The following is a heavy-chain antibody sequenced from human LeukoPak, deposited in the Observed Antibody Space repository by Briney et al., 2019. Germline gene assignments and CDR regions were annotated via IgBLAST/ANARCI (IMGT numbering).Heavy chain of an antibody. CDR1: GGSISNNY. D-gene: IGHD3-3*01. J-gene: IGHJ6*03. CDR2: IYYKGNT. Sequence: SETLSLTCTVSGGSISNNYWSWIRQPPGKGLEWIGYIYYKGNTDYNPSLKSRVTISLDTSKNQFSLKLSSVTAADTAVYYCARGITIFGVVPHMDVWGKGTTVTVSS. CDR3: ARGITIFGVVPHMDV. V-gene: IGHV4-59*01.